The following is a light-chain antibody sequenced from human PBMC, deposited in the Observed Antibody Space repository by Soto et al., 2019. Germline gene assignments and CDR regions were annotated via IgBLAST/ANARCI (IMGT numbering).Light chain of an antibody. V-gene: IGLV1-40*01. CDR1: SSNIGAGYD. J-gene: IGLJ1*01. CDR3: QSYDSSLSGYV. Sequence: QSVLTQSPSVSGAPGQRVTISCTGSSSNIGAGYDVHWYQQLPGTAPKLLIYDNSNRPSGVPDRFSGSKSGTSASLAITGLQAEDEADYYCQSYDSSLSGYVFGTGTKLTVL. CDR2: DNS.